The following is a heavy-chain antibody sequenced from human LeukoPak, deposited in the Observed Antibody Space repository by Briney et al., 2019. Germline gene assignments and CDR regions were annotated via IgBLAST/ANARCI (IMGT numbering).Heavy chain of an antibody. Sequence: GGSLRLSCAAAGVTFSTYEFNWVRQAPGKGLEWISYISYSDTLIYYADSVRGRFTASRDNAKSSVYLQMNGLRAEDTAVYYCARETASCGGDCYDSWGQGTLVTVSS. CDR1: GVTFSTYE. J-gene: IGHJ4*02. V-gene: IGHV3-48*03. CDR3: ARETASCGGDCYDS. D-gene: IGHD2-21*01. CDR2: ISYSDTLI.